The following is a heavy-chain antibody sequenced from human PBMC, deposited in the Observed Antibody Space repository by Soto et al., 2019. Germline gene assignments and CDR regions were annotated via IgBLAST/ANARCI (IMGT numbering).Heavy chain of an antibody. CDR3: ARSHSSGYSP. J-gene: IGHJ5*02. CDR2: INAGIGNT. Sequence: QVQLVQSGAEEKKPGASVKVSCKASGYTFTSYAMHWVRQAPGQRLEWMGWINAGIGNTKYSQKFQGRVTITRDTSASTAYMELSSLRSEDTAVYYCARSHSSGYSPWGQGTLVTVSS. D-gene: IGHD3-22*01. CDR1: GYTFTSYA. V-gene: IGHV1-3*05.